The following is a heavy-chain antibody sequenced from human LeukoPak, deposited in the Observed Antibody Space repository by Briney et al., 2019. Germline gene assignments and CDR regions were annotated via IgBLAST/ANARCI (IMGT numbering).Heavy chain of an antibody. V-gene: IGHV4-38-2*02. CDR2: IYHSGST. CDR1: GYSISSGYY. Sequence: SETLSLTCTVSGYSISSGYYWGWIRQPPGKGLEWIGSIYHSGSTYYNPSLKSRVTISVDTSKNQFSLKLSSVTAADTAVYYCARLEVATIGYYLDYWGQGTLVTVSS. D-gene: IGHD5-12*01. J-gene: IGHJ4*02. CDR3: ARLEVATIGYYLDY.